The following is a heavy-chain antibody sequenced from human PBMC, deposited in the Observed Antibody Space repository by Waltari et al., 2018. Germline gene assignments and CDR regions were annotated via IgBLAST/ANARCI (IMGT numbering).Heavy chain of an antibody. CDR2: MNPNSGNT. Sequence: QVQLVQSGAEVKKPGASVKVSCKASGYTFTSYDINWVRQATGQGLEWMGWMNPNSGNTGYAQKFQGRVTITRNTSISTAYMELSSLRSEDTAVYYCARAGPDYGGNSYAFDIWGQGTMVTVSS. J-gene: IGHJ3*02. V-gene: IGHV1-8*03. CDR3: ARAGPDYGGNSYAFDI. D-gene: IGHD2-21*02. CDR1: GYTFTSYD.